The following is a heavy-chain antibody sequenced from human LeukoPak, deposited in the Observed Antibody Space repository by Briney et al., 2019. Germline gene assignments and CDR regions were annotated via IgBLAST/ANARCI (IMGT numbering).Heavy chain of an antibody. CDR3: ARLFIAAAGRGLDP. Sequence: PSETLSLTCTVSGGSISSYYWSWIRQPPGKGLEWIGYIYYSGSTNYKSSLKSRVTISVDTSKNQFSLKLSSVTAADTAVYYCARLFIAAAGRGLDPWGQGTLVTVSS. D-gene: IGHD6-13*01. CDR2: IYYSGST. V-gene: IGHV4-59*08. J-gene: IGHJ5*02. CDR1: GGSISSYY.